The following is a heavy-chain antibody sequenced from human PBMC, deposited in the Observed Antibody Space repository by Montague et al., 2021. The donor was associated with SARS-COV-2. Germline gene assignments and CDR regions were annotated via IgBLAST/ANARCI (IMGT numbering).Heavy chain of an antibody. Sequence: SETLSLTCTVSGGSISSYYWSWIRQPPGKGLEWIGYIYYSGSTXXXPSXKGRVTISVDTSKNQFSLKLSSVTAADTAVYYCARGSGWMGNAFDIWGQGTMVTVSP. V-gene: IGHV4-59*01. J-gene: IGHJ3*02. CDR1: GGSISSYY. D-gene: IGHD6-19*01. CDR3: ARGSGWMGNAFDI. CDR2: IYYSGST.